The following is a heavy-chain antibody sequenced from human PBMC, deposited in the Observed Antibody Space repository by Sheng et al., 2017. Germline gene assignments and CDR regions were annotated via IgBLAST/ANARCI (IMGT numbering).Heavy chain of an antibody. CDR1: GFTFSSYS. D-gene: IGHD5-12*01. Sequence: EVQLVESGGGLVKPGGSLRLSCAASGFTFSSYSMNWVRQAPGKGLEWVSSISSSSSYIYYADSVKGRFTISRDNAKNSLYLQMNSLRAEDTAVYYCARQEMATITGEFDYVGPGNPGHRLL. CDR2: ISSSSSYI. J-gene: IGHJ4*02. V-gene: IGHV3-21*01. CDR3: ARQEMATITGEFDY.